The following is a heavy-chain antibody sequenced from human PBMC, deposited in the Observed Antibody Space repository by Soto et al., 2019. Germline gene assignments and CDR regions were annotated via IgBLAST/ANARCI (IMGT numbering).Heavy chain of an antibody. CDR2: INPDGSLS. Sequence: GGSLRLSCEGSGFTFNKYWMHWVRQAPGKGLVWVSRINPDGSLSTHADSVKGRFTTSRDNSKNSLYLQMNSLRTEDTALYYCAKDLVRDFWSGTLWGAFDIWGQGTMVTVSS. V-gene: IGHV3-74*03. CDR1: GFTFNKYW. CDR3: AKDLVRDFWSGTLWGAFDI. J-gene: IGHJ3*02. D-gene: IGHD3-3*01.